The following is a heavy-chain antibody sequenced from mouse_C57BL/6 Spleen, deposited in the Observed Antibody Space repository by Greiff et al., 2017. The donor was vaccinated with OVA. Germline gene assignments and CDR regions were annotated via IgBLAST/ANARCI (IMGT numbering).Heavy chain of an antibody. D-gene: IGHD1-1*01. Sequence: VQLQQPGAELVKPGASVKLSCKASGYTFTSYWMHWVKQRPGQGLEWIGMIHPNSGSTNYNEKFKSKATLTVDKSSSTAYMQLSSLTSEDSAVYYCARGNYYGSRDYFDYWGQGTTLTVSS. CDR3: ARGNYYGSRDYFDY. CDR1: GYTFTSYW. V-gene: IGHV1-64*01. J-gene: IGHJ2*01. CDR2: IHPNSGST.